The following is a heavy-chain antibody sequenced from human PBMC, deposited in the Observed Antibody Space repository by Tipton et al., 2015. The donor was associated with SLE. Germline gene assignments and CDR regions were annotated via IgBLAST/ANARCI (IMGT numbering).Heavy chain of an antibody. CDR3: ARAGISAAGFDY. D-gene: IGHD6-13*01. CDR1: GFTFSSYS. V-gene: IGHV3-21*01. CDR2: ISSSSSYI. Sequence: GSLRLSCAASGFTFSSYSMNWVRQAPGKGLEWVSSISSSSSYIYYADSVKGRFTISRDNAKNSLYLQMNSLRAEDTAVYYCARAGISAAGFDYWGQGTLVTVSS. J-gene: IGHJ4*02.